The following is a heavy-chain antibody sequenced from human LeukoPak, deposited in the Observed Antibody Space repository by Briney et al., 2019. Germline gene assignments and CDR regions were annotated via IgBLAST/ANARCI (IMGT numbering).Heavy chain of an antibody. CDR3: ARDWEGLGEYWYFDL. V-gene: IGHV1-2*02. Sequence: ASVKVSCKASGYTFTGYYMHWVRQAPGQGLEWMGWINPNSGGTNYAQKFQGRVTMTRDTSISTAYMELSRLRSDGTAVYYCARDWEGLGEYWYFDLWGRGTLVTVSS. CDR1: GYTFTGYY. D-gene: IGHD1-26*01. J-gene: IGHJ2*01. CDR2: INPNSGGT.